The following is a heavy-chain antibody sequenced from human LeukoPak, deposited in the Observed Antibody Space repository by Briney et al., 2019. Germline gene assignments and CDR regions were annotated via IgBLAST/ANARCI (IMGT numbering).Heavy chain of an antibody. CDR2: ISWNGDNI. CDR1: GFTFSSYS. V-gene: IGHV3-9*01. J-gene: IGHJ6*03. Sequence: GGSLRLSCAASGFTFSSYSMNWVRQAPGKGLEWVSGISWNGDNIGYADSVKGRFTISRDNGKNSLYLQMNSLRAEDTALYYCAKDRSVGSGDYHMDVWGKGTTVTVSS. D-gene: IGHD3-10*01. CDR3: AKDRSVGSGDYHMDV.